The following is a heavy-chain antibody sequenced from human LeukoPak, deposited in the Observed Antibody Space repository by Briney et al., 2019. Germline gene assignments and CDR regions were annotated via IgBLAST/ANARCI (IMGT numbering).Heavy chain of an antibody. CDR3: ATSYYYDSSGYYLPDSVADWYFDL. Sequence: PSETLSLTCTVSGGSISSYYWSWIRQPAGKGLEWIGCIYTSGSTNYNPSLKSRVTMSVDTSKNQFSLKLSSVTAADTAVYYCATSYYYDSSGYYLPDSVADWYFDLWGRGTLVTVSS. D-gene: IGHD3-22*01. CDR2: IYTSGST. J-gene: IGHJ2*01. CDR1: GGSISSYY. V-gene: IGHV4-4*07.